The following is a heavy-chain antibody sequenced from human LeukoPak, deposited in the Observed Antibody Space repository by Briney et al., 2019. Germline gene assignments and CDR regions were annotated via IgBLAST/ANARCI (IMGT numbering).Heavy chain of an antibody. CDR1: DGSINSYY. Sequence: SETLSLTCSVSDGSINSYYWSWIRQPPGKGLEWIGYIHSSGATHYNPSLKSRVTTSLDTSKNQFSLKLSSVTAADTAVYYCARVYSSSSFDYWGQGTLVTVSS. CDR3: ARVYSSSSFDY. D-gene: IGHD6-6*01. CDR2: IHSSGAT. J-gene: IGHJ4*02. V-gene: IGHV4-4*09.